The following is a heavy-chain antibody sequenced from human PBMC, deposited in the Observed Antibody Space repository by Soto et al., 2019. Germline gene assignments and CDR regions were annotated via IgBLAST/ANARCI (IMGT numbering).Heavy chain of an antibody. CDR2: INPTSGGQ. J-gene: IGHJ4*02. CDR3: ASEECRSSSCLKGFDY. Sequence: QVQLVQSGAEVKKPGDSVKVSCKTSGYTFTDYYMHWVRQAPGQRLEYMGGINPTSGGQNYVQKFEGRVTVTRDTSTSTVYMEVSRLTSDDTAVYYCASEECRSSSCLKGFDYWGQGPLLSVSS. CDR1: GYTFTDYY. D-gene: IGHD6-13*01. V-gene: IGHV1-2*02.